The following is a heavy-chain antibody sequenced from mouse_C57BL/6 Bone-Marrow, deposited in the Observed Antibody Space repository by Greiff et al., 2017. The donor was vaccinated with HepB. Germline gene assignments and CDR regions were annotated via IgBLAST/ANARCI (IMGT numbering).Heavy chain of an antibody. J-gene: IGHJ2*01. D-gene: IGHD1-1*01. CDR3: ARESPFYYGSSYPYFDY. V-gene: IGHV3-6*01. CDR1: GYSITSGYY. CDR2: ISYDGSN. Sequence: EVQLVESGPGLVKPSQSLSLTCSVTGYSITSGYYWNWIRQFPGNKLEWMGYISYDGSNNYNPSLKNRISITRDTSKNQFFLKLKSVTTEDTATYYCARESPFYYGSSYPYFDYWGQGTTLTVSS.